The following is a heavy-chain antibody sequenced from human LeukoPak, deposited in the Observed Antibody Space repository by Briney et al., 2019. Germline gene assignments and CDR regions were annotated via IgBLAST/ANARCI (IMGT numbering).Heavy chain of an antibody. Sequence: GASVKVSCKASGYTFTSYYMHWVRQAPGQGLEWMGIINPSGGSTSYAQKFQGRVTMTRDTSTSTVYMELSSLRSEDTAVYYCARASLYGSGSYPARGYYGMDVWGQGTTVTVSS. CDR1: GYTFTSYY. CDR2: INPSGGST. CDR3: ARASLYGSGSYPARGYYGMDV. D-gene: IGHD3-10*01. V-gene: IGHV1-46*01. J-gene: IGHJ6*02.